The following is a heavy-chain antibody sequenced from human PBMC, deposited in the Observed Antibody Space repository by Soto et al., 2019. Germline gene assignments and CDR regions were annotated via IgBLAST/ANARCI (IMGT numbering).Heavy chain of an antibody. V-gene: IGHV3-30*16. CDR2: LSTDGSTP. Sequence: GESLKISCAASGFIFGSYAMNWVRQVPGKGPEWVAVLSTDGSTPYYADSVGGRFTISRDNSKSTLFLQMNSLRPEDTAIYFCAKSYDLWSPYLSFGDQRDPWGQGTLVTVSS. CDR1: GFIFGSYA. D-gene: IGHD3-3*01. CDR3: AKSYDLWSPYLSFGDQRDP. J-gene: IGHJ5*02.